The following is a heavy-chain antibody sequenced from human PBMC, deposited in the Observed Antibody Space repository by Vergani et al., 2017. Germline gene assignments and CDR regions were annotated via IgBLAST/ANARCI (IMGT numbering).Heavy chain of an antibody. Sequence: QVQLQQWGAGLLKPSETLSLTCAVYGGSFSGYYWSWIRQPPGKGLEWIGEINHSGSTNYNPSLKSRVTISVDTSKNQFSLKLSFVTAADTAVYYCARGVMYCSSTSCPYYYYYYMDVWGKGTTVTVSS. D-gene: IGHD2-2*01. CDR2: INHSGST. CDR3: ARGVMYCSSTSCPYYYYYYMDV. J-gene: IGHJ6*03. V-gene: IGHV4-34*01. CDR1: GGSFSGYY.